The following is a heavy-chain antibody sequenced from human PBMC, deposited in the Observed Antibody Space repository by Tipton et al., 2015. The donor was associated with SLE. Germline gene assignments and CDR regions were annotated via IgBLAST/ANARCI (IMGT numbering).Heavy chain of an antibody. Sequence: SLRLSCAASGFTVSSNEMSWVRQAPGKGLEWVSSISGGSTYYADSVKGRFTISRDNAKNSLYLQMNSLRAEDTAVYYCARGFDYWGQGTLVTVSS. V-gene: IGHV3-38-3*01. J-gene: IGHJ4*02. CDR2: ISGGST. CDR1: GFTVSSNE. CDR3: ARGFDY.